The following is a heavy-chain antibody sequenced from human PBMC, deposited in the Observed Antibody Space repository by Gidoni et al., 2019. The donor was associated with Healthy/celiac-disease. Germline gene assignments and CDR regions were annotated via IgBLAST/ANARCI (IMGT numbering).Heavy chain of an antibody. D-gene: IGHD3-22*01. Sequence: EVQLLESGGGLVQPGGSLRLACAASGFTFSSYAMSWVRQAPGKGLEWVSAISGSGGSTYYADSVKGRFTISRDNSKNTLYLQMNSLRAEDSAVYYCAKDMQWLPTEYFQHWGQGTLVTVSS. J-gene: IGHJ1*01. CDR1: GFTFSSYA. V-gene: IGHV3-23*01. CDR2: ISGSGGST. CDR3: AKDMQWLPTEYFQH.